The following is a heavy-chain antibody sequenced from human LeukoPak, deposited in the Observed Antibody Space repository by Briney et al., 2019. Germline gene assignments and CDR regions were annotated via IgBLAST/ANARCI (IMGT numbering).Heavy chain of an antibody. D-gene: IGHD1-26*01. Sequence: PGGSLRLSCAASGFTFSSYEMNWVRQAPGKGLEWVSYIGGSGSPIYYADSVKGRFTISRDNAKNSLFLQMNSLRAEDTAIYYCVRRITGSYLAGQFDYWGQGTLVTVSS. CDR3: VRRITGSYLAGQFDY. CDR2: IGGSGSPI. J-gene: IGHJ4*02. V-gene: IGHV3-48*03. CDR1: GFTFSSYE.